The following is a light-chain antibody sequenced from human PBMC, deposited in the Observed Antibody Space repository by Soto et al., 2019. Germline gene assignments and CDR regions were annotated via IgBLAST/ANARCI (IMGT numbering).Light chain of an antibody. CDR2: DTS. CDR3: LLSSSVDKV. J-gene: IGLJ1*01. V-gene: IGLV7-46*01. CDR1: TGAVTSGHY. Sequence: QAVVTQEPSLTVSPGGTVTLTCGSSTGAVTSGHYPYWFQQKPGQAPRTVIYDTSNKYSWTPARFSGSLLEGKAALTLSGAQPEDEDDYYCLLSSSVDKVLGDGTKVTV.